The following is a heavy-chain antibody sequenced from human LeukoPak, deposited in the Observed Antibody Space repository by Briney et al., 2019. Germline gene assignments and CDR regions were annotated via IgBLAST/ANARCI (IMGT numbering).Heavy chain of an antibody. D-gene: IGHD3-9*01. CDR2: ISGSGGIT. Sequence: GGSLRLSCAASGFAFSSYAMCWVRQAPGKGLEGVSAISGSGGITYYADSVKGRLTISRDNSKNTLYLQMNSLRAEDTAVYYCAKNILTGYFGMDVWGQGTTVTVSS. CDR1: GFAFSSYA. CDR3: AKNILTGYFGMDV. V-gene: IGHV3-23*01. J-gene: IGHJ6*02.